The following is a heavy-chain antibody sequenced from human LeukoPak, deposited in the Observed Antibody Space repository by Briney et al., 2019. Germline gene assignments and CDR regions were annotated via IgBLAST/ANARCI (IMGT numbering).Heavy chain of an antibody. CDR1: GYFICSGYY. CDR2: IHHSGST. CDR3: ARDRDWVPSKD. Sequence: PSETLSLTCAVSGYFICSGYYWGWIRQPPGKGLEWIGSIHHSGSTYFNPFLKSRVTISVDTSKNQFSLKLTSVTAADTAVYYCARDRDWVPSKDWGQGTLVTVSS. D-gene: IGHD2-21*01. J-gene: IGHJ4*02. V-gene: IGHV4-38-2*02.